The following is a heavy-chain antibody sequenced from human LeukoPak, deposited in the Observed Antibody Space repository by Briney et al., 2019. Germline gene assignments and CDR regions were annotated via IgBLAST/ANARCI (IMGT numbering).Heavy chain of an antibody. J-gene: IGHJ5*02. D-gene: IGHD1-14*01. V-gene: IGHV3-7*01. CDR2: IKQDGTER. CDR1: GFTFNNYW. Sequence: PGGSLILSCAASGFTFNNYWMNWVRQAPGKGLEWVANIKQDGTERYYVDSVKGRFTISRDNAKNSLYLQMNSLRAEDTALYYCARGTISSFDPWGQGTLVTVSS. CDR3: ARGTISSFDP.